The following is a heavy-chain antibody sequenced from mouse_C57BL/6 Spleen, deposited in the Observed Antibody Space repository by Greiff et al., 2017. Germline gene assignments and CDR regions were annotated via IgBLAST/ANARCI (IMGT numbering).Heavy chain of an antibody. V-gene: IGHV2-2*01. Sequence: VQLQQSGPGLVQPSQSLSITCTVSGFSLTSYGVHWVRQSPGKGLEWLGVIWSGGSTDYNAAFISRLSISKDKSKSQVFFKMNSLQADDTAIYYCARSGLPRYSNYPDYWGQGTTLTVSS. CDR3: ARSGLPRYSNYPDY. D-gene: IGHD2-5*01. CDR1: GFSLTSYG. CDR2: IWSGGST. J-gene: IGHJ2*01.